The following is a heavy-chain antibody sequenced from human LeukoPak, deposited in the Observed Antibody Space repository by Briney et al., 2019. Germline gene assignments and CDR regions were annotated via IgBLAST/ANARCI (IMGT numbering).Heavy chain of an antibody. V-gene: IGHV3-11*01. CDR2: ISGSGTTI. CDR3: ERLVDTTIYS. Sequence: GGSLRLSCAASGFTFSDHYMSWIRQAPGKGLEWASYISGSGTTIYYADSVKGRFTISRDNAKNSLYLQMNSLRAEDTAVYYCERLVDTTIYSWGQGTLVTVSS. CDR1: GFTFSDHY. J-gene: IGHJ4*02. D-gene: IGHD5-18*01.